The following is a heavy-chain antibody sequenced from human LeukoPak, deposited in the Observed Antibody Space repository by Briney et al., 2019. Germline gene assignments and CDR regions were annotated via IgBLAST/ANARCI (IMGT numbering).Heavy chain of an antibody. CDR1: GGSISSSSYY. Sequence: SETLSLTCTVSGGSISSSSYYWGWIRQPPGKGLEWIGSIYYSGSTYYNPSLKSRVTISVDTSKNQFSLKLSSVTAADTAVYYCARARVLGWFDPWGQGTLVTVSS. CDR2: IYYSGST. CDR3: ARARVLGWFDP. V-gene: IGHV4-39*01. J-gene: IGHJ5*02. D-gene: IGHD2-8*02.